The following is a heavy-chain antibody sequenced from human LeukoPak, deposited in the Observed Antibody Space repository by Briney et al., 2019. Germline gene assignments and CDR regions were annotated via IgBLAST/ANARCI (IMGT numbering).Heavy chain of an antibody. CDR3: ARGGVLRFLEDPYNWFDP. Sequence: GGSLRLSCAASGFTVSRNYMSWVRQAPGKGMKWVSVIYSGGRTYYAESVKGRLNISRDNSKNTLYLQMTSLRAEDTAVYYCARGGVLRFLEDPYNWFDPWGQGTLVTVSS. CDR2: IYSGGRT. CDR1: GFTVSRNY. J-gene: IGHJ5*02. V-gene: IGHV3-66*02. D-gene: IGHD3-3*01.